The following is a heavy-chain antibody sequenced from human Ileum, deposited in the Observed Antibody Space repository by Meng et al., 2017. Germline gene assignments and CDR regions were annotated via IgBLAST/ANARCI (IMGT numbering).Heavy chain of an antibody. J-gene: IGHJ4*02. CDR1: GGSISSYY. V-gene: IGHV4-59*08. Sequence: QVQLQESGPGLVKPSETLSLTCPVSGGSISSYYWSWIRQPPGKGLEWIGRIYYSGNTHYSPSLTSRVTLSVDTSKNQFSLKLNSVTAADTAVYYCARHRYSDGSTFFGYWGQGTLVTVSS. CDR2: IYYSGNT. CDR3: ARHRYSDGSTFFGY. D-gene: IGHD3-9*01.